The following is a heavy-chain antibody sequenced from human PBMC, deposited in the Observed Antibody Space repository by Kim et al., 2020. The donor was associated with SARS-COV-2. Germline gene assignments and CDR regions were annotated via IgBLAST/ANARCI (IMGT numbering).Heavy chain of an antibody. D-gene: IGHD6-19*01. CDR1: GFTFSSYW. J-gene: IGHJ4*02. V-gene: IGHV3-74*01. CDR3: ARGGAYSSGDY. CDR2: VNSYGGGT. Sequence: GGSLRLSCAASGFTFSSYWMHWVRQAPGKGLVWVSRVNSYGGGTDYADSVKGRFTISRDNAKNTLYLQMNSLTAEDTAVYYCARGGAYSSGDYWGQGTLVTVDS.